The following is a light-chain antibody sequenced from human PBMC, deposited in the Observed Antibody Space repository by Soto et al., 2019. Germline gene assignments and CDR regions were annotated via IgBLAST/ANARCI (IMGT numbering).Light chain of an antibody. Sequence: EFVLTQSPGTLSLSPGERATLSCRASQSVRSTHLAWYQQKPGQAPRLLISGASSRATGIPDRFSGSGSGTDFTLTISRLEPEDFAVFYCQQYGTSPPTFGQGTKVDI. V-gene: IGKV3-20*01. CDR3: QQYGTSPPT. CDR1: QSVRSTH. CDR2: GAS. J-gene: IGKJ1*01.